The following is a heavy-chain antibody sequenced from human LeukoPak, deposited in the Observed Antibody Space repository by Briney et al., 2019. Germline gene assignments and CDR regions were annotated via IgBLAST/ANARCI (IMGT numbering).Heavy chain of an antibody. CDR1: GGSISSSSYY. V-gene: IGHV4-39*07. Sequence: PSETLSFTCTVSGGSISSSSYYWGWIRQPPGKGLEWIGNIYYSGGTYCNPSLKSRVTISVDTSKNQFSLKLSSVTAADTAVYYCARASGPFDYWGQGTLVTVSS. J-gene: IGHJ4*02. D-gene: IGHD6-6*01. CDR3: ARASGPFDY. CDR2: IYYSGGT.